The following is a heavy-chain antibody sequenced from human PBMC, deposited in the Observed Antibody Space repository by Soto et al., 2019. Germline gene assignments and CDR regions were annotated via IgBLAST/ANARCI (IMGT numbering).Heavy chain of an antibody. CDR3: AGTLPWPPGAFDI. J-gene: IGHJ3*02. CDR2: IYYSGST. D-gene: IGHD2-21*01. Sequence: SEKLSLTCTVSGGSTSSGGYSWTWIRQHPEKGLEWIGYIYYSGSTYYKPSLKSRVTIAVDTSKNQLSLKLSSVTAADTAVYYCAGTLPWPPGAFDICGQGTIGT. V-gene: IGHV4-31*03. CDR1: GGSTSSGGYS.